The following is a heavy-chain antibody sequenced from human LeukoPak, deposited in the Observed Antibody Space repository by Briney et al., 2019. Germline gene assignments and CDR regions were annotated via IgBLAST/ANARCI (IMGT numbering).Heavy chain of an antibody. CDR2: IIPMFGIA. V-gene: IGHV1-69*13. CDR1: GGTFSRYA. Sequence: VASVKVSCKASGGTFSRYAISWVRQAPGQGLEWMGGIIPMFGIANYAQKFQGRVTITADESTSTAYMELSSLRSEDTAVYYCARDRPYTGGWRGFDYWGQGTPVTVSS. CDR3: ARDRPYTGGWRGFDY. D-gene: IGHD6-19*01. J-gene: IGHJ4*02.